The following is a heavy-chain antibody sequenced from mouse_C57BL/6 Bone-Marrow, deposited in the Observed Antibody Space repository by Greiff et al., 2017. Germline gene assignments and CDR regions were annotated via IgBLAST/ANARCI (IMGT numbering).Heavy chain of an antibody. CDR1: GYTFTSYW. CDR2: IDPSDSYT. V-gene: IGHV1-59*01. CDR3: ARGYS. J-gene: IGHJ2*01. Sequence: QVQLQQSGAELVRPGTSVKLSCKASGYTFTSYWMHWVKQRPGQGLEWIGVIDPSDSYTNYNQKFKGKATLTVDTSSSTAYMQLSSLTSEDSAVYYCARGYSWGQGTTLTVSS.